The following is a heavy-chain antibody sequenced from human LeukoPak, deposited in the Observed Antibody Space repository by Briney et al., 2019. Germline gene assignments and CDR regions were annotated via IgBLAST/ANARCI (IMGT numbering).Heavy chain of an antibody. V-gene: IGHV3-7*01. Sequence: PGESLRLSCAASGFPFSTYWMSWVRQAPGKGLEWVANIKQDGSEKYYVDSVKGRFTISRDNAKNSLYLQMNSLRAEDTAVYYCARDNRGYDFWSGYYSLDYWGQGTLVTVSS. CDR3: ARDNRGYDFWSGYYSLDY. J-gene: IGHJ4*02. CDR2: IKQDGSEK. D-gene: IGHD3-3*01. CDR1: GFPFSTYW.